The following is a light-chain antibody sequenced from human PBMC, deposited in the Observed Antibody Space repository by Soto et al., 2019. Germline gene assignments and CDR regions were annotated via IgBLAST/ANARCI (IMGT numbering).Light chain of an antibody. CDR3: SSYTSSNNVV. Sequence: QSALTQPASVSGSPGQSITISCTGTSSDVGGYDYVSWYQQHPGKVPKLMIYDVNNRPSGVSNRLSGSKSGNTASLTISGLQAEDEADYYCSSYTSSNNVVFGGGTKLTVL. V-gene: IGLV2-14*01. CDR2: DVN. CDR1: SSDVGGYDY. J-gene: IGLJ2*01.